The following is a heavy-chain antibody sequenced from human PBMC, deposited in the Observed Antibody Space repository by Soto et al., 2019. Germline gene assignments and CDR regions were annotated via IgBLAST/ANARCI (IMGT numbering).Heavy chain of an antibody. V-gene: IGHV4-34*01. Sequence: NPSETLYITCAVYGGSFSGYYWSCIRQPPGNGLEWIGEINHSGSTNYNPSLKSRVTISVDTSKNQFSLKLSSVTAADTAVYYCARGSRWFECKAEAGARIDFRARGTTVIGSS. CDR1: GGSFSGYY. J-gene: IGHJ6*02. CDR2: INHSGST. CDR3: ARGSRWFECKAEAGARIDF. D-gene: IGHD6-19*01.